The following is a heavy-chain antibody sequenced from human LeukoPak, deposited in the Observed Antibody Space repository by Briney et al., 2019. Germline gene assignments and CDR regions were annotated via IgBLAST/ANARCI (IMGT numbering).Heavy chain of an antibody. CDR3: VRAMDY. V-gene: IGHV3-7*03. CDR2: IKQDGSEK. Sequence: GGSLRLYCAAAGFTFSSYWMNWVRQSPGEGLEWVANIKQDGSEKYYVDSVKGRFTISRDNAKNSLFLQMNSLRVEDTAVYYCVRAMDYWGQGTLVTVSS. CDR1: GFTFSSYW. J-gene: IGHJ4*02. D-gene: IGHD2-2*01.